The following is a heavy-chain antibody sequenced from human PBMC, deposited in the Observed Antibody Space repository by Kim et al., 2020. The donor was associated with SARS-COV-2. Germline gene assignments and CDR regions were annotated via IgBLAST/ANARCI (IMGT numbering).Heavy chain of an antibody. D-gene: IGHD2-15*01. Sequence: ASVKVSCKASGYIFTTYAIHWVHQAPGQRLEWMGWINTANGNTKYSQKFQGRVTITRDPSASTAYMDLNSLRSEDTAVYYCARGLGGAATFDYWGQGTLVTVSS. CDR3: ARGLGGAATFDY. CDR2: INTANGNT. V-gene: IGHV1-3*04. CDR1: GYIFTTYA. J-gene: IGHJ4*02.